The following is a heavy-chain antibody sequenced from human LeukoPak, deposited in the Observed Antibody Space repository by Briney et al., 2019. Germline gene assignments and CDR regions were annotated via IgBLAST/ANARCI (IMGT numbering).Heavy chain of an antibody. J-gene: IGHJ4*02. D-gene: IGHD3-22*01. Sequence: GASVKVSCKASGYTFTSYGISWVRKAPGQGLEWTGWISAYNGNTNYAQKLQGRVTMTTDTSTSTAYMEQSSLRSEDTAVYYCAREGIVVPYFDYWGQGTLVTVSS. CDR3: AREGIVVPYFDY. CDR1: GYTFTSYG. CDR2: ISAYNGNT. V-gene: IGHV1-18*01.